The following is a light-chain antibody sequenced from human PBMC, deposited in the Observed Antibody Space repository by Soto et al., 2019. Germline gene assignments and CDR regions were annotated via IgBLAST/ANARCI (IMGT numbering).Light chain of an antibody. V-gene: IGLV2-11*01. CDR3: CSYAGDYTWV. Sequence: QSALTQPRSVSGSPGQSVTISCTGTSSDVGGCNYVSWYQQHPGKAPKLMIYDVSKRPSGVPDRFFGSKSGNTASLTISGLQAEDEADYYCCSYAGDYTWVFGGGTKLTVL. J-gene: IGLJ3*02. CDR1: SSDVGGCNY. CDR2: DVS.